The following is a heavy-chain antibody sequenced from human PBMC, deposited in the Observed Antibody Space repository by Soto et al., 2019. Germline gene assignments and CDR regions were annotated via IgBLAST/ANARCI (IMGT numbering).Heavy chain of an antibody. Sequence: EVQLLESGGGLVQPGGSLRLSCAASGFTFSSYAMSWVRQAPGKGLEWVSTISRSGDSTYYAGSVKGRFTISRDNSKDTLYLQMNSLRAEDTAVYYCAKDASTNIYYYYCMDVWGQGTTVTVSS. CDR2: ISRSGDST. D-gene: IGHD3-16*01. J-gene: IGHJ6*02. CDR3: AKDASTNIYYYYCMDV. CDR1: GFTFSSYA. V-gene: IGHV3-23*01.